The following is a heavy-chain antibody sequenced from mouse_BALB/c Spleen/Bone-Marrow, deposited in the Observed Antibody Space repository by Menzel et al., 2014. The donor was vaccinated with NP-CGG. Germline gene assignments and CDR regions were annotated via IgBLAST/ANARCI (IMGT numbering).Heavy chain of an antibody. V-gene: IGHV1S137*01. J-gene: IGHJ3*01. CDR1: GYTFTDYA. CDR3: AREGPLFAF. Sequence: QVQLKESGAELVRPGVSVKISCKGSGYTFTDYAMHWVKQSHAKSLEWIGVIGTYYGDATYSQKFKTKATMTVDKSSSTAYMELARLTSEDSALYYCAREGPLFAFWGQGTLVTVSA. CDR2: IGTYYGDA.